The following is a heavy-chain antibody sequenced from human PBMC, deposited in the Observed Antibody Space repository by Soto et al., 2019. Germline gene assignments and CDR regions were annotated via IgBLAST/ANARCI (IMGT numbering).Heavy chain of an antibody. V-gene: IGHV4-34*02. J-gene: IGHJ2*01. D-gene: IGHD3-9*01. Sequence: QLQQWGAGPLRPLETLSLTCGVSGGSFGGYYWAWIRQSPEKGLEWIGEINDRGSVNYNPSLKSRVSISVDTSKSHYSLPLRSVTAADTAIYYCARESHDILTGPPWVWYFDLWGRGTLLTVSS. CDR1: GGSFGGYY. CDR3: ARESHDILTGPPWVWYFDL. CDR2: INDRGSV.